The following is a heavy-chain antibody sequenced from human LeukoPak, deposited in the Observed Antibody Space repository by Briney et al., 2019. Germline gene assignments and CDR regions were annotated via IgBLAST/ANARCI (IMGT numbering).Heavy chain of an antibody. J-gene: IGHJ3*02. V-gene: IGHV4-34*01. D-gene: IGHD3-22*01. CDR3: AGGPYYYDSSGYYYYAFDI. CDR2: INHSGST. CDR1: GGSFSGYY. Sequence: SETLSLTCAVYGGSFSGYYWSWIRQPPGKGLEWIGEINHSGSTNYNPSLKSRVTISVDTSKNQFSLKLSSVTAADTAVYYCAGGPYYYDSSGYYYYAFDIWGQGTMVTVSS.